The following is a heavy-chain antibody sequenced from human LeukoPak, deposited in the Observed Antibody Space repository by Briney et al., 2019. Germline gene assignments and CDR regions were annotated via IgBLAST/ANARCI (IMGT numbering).Heavy chain of an antibody. J-gene: IGHJ6*03. CDR1: GGSISSYY. Sequence: SETLSLTCTVSGGSISSYYWSWIRQPPGKGLEWIGYIYYSGSTNYNPSLKSRVTISVDTSKYQFSLKLSSVTAADTAVYYCARDRYGASYYYYYYMDVWGKGTTVTISS. D-gene: IGHD3-10*01. CDR3: ARDRYGASYYYYYYMDV. CDR2: IYYSGST. V-gene: IGHV4-59*01.